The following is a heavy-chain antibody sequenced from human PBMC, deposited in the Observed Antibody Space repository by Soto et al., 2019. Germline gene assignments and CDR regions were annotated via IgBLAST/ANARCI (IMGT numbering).Heavy chain of an antibody. CDR3: ARQDSVWFGDNIDY. Sequence: QLQLQESGPGLVKPSETLSLTCSVSGGSISSSRYYWGWIRQHPGKGLAWIGTIHYSGSTYYNPSLKSRVTISVEMSKNQFSLKLSSVTAADTAVYYCARQDSVWFGDNIDYWGQGTLVTVSS. J-gene: IGHJ4*02. CDR2: IHYSGST. CDR1: GGSISSSRYY. D-gene: IGHD3-10*01. V-gene: IGHV4-39*01.